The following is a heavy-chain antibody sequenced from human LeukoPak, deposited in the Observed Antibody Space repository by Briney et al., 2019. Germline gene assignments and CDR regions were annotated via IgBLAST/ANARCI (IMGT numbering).Heavy chain of an antibody. CDR1: GFTLNSYA. J-gene: IGHJ4*02. V-gene: IGHV3-23*01. D-gene: IGHD1-26*01. CDR2: IFGSGGSA. CDR3: GKTTTGYSGRYLGWPVDY. Sequence: GGSLRLSCAASGFTLNSYAMYWVRQAPGKGLEWVSGIFGSGGSAHYADSVKGRFTISRDNSKNTVYLQMDSLRVEDTAVYYCGKTTTGYSGRYLGWPVDYWGQGTLVTVSS.